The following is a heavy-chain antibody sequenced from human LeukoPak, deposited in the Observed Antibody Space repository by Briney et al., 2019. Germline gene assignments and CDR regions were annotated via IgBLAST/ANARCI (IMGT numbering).Heavy chain of an antibody. D-gene: IGHD6-13*01. J-gene: IGHJ4*02. V-gene: IGHV4-34*01. CDR2: INHGGST. CDR1: GGSFSGYY. CDR3: AGEVAAAGTADY. Sequence: SETLSLTCAVYGGSFSGYYWSWIRQPPGKGLEWIGEINHGGSTNYNPSLKSRVTISVDTSKNQFSLKLSSVTAADTAVYYCAGEVAAAGTADYWGQGTLVTVSS.